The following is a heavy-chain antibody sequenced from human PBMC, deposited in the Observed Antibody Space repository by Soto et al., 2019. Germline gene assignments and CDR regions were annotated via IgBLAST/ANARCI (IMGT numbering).Heavy chain of an antibody. Sequence: GGSLRLSCAASGFTFSSYAMIWVRQAPGKGLEWVSAISGSGGSTYYADSVKGRFTISRDNSKNTLYLQMNSLRAEDTAVYYCAKASITMVRGVITLFDYWGQGTLVTVS. V-gene: IGHV3-23*01. J-gene: IGHJ4*02. CDR1: GFTFSSYA. CDR3: AKASITMVRGVITLFDY. CDR2: ISGSGGST. D-gene: IGHD3-10*01.